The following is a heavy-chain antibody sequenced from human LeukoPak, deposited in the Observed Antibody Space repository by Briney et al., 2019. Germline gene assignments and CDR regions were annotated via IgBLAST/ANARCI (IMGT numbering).Heavy chain of an antibody. CDR3: ARDRMISGYYLDY. CDR1: GFTFSSYG. Sequence: GGSLRLSCAASGFTFSSYGMHWVRQAPGKGLEWVAVIWYDGSNKYYADSVKGRFTISRDSSKNTVYLQMNSLRAEDTAVYYCARDRMISGYYLDYWGQGTLVTVSS. V-gene: IGHV3-33*01. CDR2: IWYDGSNK. J-gene: IGHJ4*02. D-gene: IGHD3-22*01.